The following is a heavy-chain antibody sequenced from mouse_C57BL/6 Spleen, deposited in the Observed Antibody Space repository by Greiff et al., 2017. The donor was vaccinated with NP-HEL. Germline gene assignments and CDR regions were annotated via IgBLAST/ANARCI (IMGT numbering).Heavy chain of an antibody. CDR2: IYPGSGST. CDR3: ARKGITTVVAEDWYFDV. V-gene: IGHV1-55*01. J-gene: IGHJ1*03. Sequence: QVQLQQPGAELVKPGASVKMSCKASGYTFTSYWITWVKPRPGQGLEWIGDIYPGSGSTNYNEKFKSKATLTVDTSSSTAYMQLSSLTSEDSAVYYCARKGITTVVAEDWYFDVWGTGTTVTVSS. CDR1: GYTFTSYW. D-gene: IGHD1-1*01.